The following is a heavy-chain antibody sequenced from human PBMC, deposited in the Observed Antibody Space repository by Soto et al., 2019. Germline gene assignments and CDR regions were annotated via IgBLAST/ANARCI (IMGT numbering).Heavy chain of an antibody. J-gene: IGHJ4*02. V-gene: IGHV1-69*08. CDR3: ARDLGITGTTPDEFSSFDY. D-gene: IGHD1-20*01. CDR2: IIPIIGIA. CDR1: GGTFSSYT. Sequence: QVQLVQSGAEVKKPGSSVKVSCKASGGTFSSYTISWVRQAPGQVLDWMGRIIPIIGIANYAQKFQGRVTITADKSTSTAFMELSSQRSEDTALYYCARDLGITGTTPDEFSSFDYWGQGTLVTVSS.